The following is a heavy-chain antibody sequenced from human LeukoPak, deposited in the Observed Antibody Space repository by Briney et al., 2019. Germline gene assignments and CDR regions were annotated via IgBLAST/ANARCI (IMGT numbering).Heavy chain of an antibody. CDR2: IYYSGST. D-gene: IGHD3-3*01. V-gene: IGHV4-61*08. Sequence: SETLSLTCTVSGGSISSGGHYWSWIRQHPGKGLEWIGYIYYSGSTNYNPSLKSRVTISVDTSKNQFSLKLSSVTAADTAVYYCARVNPYYDFWSGYPYYFDYWGQGTLVTVSS. J-gene: IGHJ4*02. CDR1: GGSISSGGHY. CDR3: ARVNPYYDFWSGYPYYFDY.